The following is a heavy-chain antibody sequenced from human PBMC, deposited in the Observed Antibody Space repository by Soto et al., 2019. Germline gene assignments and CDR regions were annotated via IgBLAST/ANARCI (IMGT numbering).Heavy chain of an antibody. CDR2: IYHSGST. D-gene: IGHD4-17*01. V-gene: IGHV4-38-2*02. J-gene: IGHJ5*02. CDR1: GYSISSGYY. CDR3: ARDKAMTTVSEWFDP. Sequence: SETLSLTCTVSGYSISSGYYWGWIRQPPGKGLEWIGSIYHSGSTYYNPSLKSRVTISVDTSKNQFSLKLSSVTAADTAVYYCARDKAMTTVSEWFDPWGQGTLVTVSS.